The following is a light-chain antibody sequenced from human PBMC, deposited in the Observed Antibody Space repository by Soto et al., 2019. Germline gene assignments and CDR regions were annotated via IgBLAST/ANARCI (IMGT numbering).Light chain of an antibody. Sequence: DIQLTQSPSFLSASVGDRVTITCRASQGISNYLAWYQQKPGKAPKLLISAASTLQSGVPSRFSGSGSGTEFTLTISILQSEDFATYYCQQLNSYHIPSGQGTRLGIK. CDR3: QQLNSYHIP. V-gene: IGKV1-9*01. CDR2: AAS. J-gene: IGKJ5*01. CDR1: QGISNY.